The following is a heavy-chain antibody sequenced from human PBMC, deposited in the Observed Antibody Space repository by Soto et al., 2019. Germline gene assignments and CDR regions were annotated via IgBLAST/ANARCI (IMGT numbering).Heavy chain of an antibody. V-gene: IGHV4-39*02. D-gene: IGHD1-1*01. J-gene: IGHJ6*02. CDR1: GGSISSSSYY. Sequence: QLQLQESGPGLVKPSETLSLTCTVSGGSISSSSYYWGWIRQPPGKGLEWIGSIYYSGSTYYNPSLKSRVTISVDTSKNQFSLKLSSVTAADTAVYYRARDAWTAWYGMDVWGQGTTVTVSS. CDR3: ARDAWTAWYGMDV. CDR2: IYYSGST.